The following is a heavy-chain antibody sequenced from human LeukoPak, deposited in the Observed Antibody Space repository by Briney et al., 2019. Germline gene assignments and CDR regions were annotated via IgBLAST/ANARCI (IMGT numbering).Heavy chain of an antibody. J-gene: IGHJ4*02. Sequence: GGSLRLSCAASGFTFSSYSMNWVRQAPGKGLEWVSSISSSSSYIYYADSVKGRFTISRDNAKNSLHLQMNSLRAEDTAVYYCARGADHYGSGSYSDYWGQGTLVTVSS. V-gene: IGHV3-21*01. CDR2: ISSSSSYI. D-gene: IGHD3-10*01. CDR1: GFTFSSYS. CDR3: ARGADHYGSGSYSDY.